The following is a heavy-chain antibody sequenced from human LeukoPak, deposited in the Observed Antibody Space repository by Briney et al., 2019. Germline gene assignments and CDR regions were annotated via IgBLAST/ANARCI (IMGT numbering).Heavy chain of an antibody. D-gene: IGHD5-12*01. CDR3: ARGIVATPDYFDY. CDR2: IIPILGIA. Sequence: GASVKVSCKASGGTFSSYAISWVRQAPGQGLEWMGRIIPILGIANYAQKFQGRVTITADKSTSTAYMELSSLRSEDTAVYYCARGIVATPDYFDYWGQGTLVTVSP. J-gene: IGHJ4*02. V-gene: IGHV1-69*04. CDR1: GGTFSSYA.